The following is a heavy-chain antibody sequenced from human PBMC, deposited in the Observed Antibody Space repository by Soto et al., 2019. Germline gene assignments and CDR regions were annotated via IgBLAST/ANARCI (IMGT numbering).Heavy chain of an antibody. V-gene: IGHV3-23*01. Sequence: GGSLRLSCAASGFTFSSYAMSWVRQAPGKGLEWVSAITISGGSTYYADSVKGRFTISRDNSKNTLYLQMNSLRAEDTAVYYCANLYGGFENHWGQGTLVTVSS. CDR2: ITISGGST. CDR3: ANLYGGFENH. CDR1: GFTFSSYA. D-gene: IGHD5-12*01. J-gene: IGHJ5*02.